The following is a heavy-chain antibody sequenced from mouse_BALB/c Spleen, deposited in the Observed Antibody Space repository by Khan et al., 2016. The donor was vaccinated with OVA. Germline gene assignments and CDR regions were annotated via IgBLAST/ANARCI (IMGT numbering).Heavy chain of an antibody. CDR3: AGRAWFAD. CDR1: GYTFTDYS. V-gene: IGHV9-2-1*01. Sequence: QIQLVQSGPELKKPGETVKISCKASGYTFTDYSMQWVKQAPGKGLKWMGGINTETGEPTYAHDFTGRFAFSLATSASTAYLQLNNLKTEDTATDFCAGRAWFADWGQGTMVTVSA. CDR2: INTETGEP. J-gene: IGHJ3*01.